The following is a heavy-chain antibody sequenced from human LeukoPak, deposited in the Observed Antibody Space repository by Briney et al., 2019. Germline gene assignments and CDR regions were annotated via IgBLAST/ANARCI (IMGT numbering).Heavy chain of an antibody. CDR3: ARGLYGSDSY. CDR1: GASVSSSNW. J-gene: IGHJ4*02. CDR2: IHHSGST. Sequence: PSETLSLTCAVSGASVSSSNWWIWVRQPPKKGLEWIGEIHHSGSTNYNPSLKSRVTMSVDTSKNQISLRLSSETAADTAVYYCARGLYGSDSYWGQGNLVTVSS. D-gene: IGHD6-19*01. V-gene: IGHV4-4*02.